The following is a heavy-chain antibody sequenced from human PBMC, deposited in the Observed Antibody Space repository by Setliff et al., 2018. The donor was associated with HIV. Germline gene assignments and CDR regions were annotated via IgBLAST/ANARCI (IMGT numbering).Heavy chain of an antibody. CDR2: ISSDHNT. V-gene: IGHV3-23*01. CDR1: GFTFSSFV. D-gene: IGHD3-22*01. J-gene: IGHJ4*02. CDR3: AKELAASGLGYFDS. Sequence: GGSLRLSCAASGFTFSSFVMTWVRQAPGKGLEWVSTISSDHNTYYPDSVRGRFTVSRDNSKNTLYLQVNSLRAEDTAEYYCAKELAASGLGYFDSWGRGILVTVSS.